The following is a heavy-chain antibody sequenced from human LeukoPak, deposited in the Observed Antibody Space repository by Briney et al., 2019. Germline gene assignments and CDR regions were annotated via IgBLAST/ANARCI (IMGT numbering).Heavy chain of an antibody. J-gene: IGHJ4*02. D-gene: IGHD3-10*01. CDR2: IYPGDSDT. V-gene: IGHV5-51*01. CDR1: GYSFTSYW. Sequence: GESLKISCKVSGYSFTSYWIAWVRRMPGKGLEWMGVIYPGDSDTRYSPSLQGQVTISADKSISTAYLQWSSLKASDTAMYYCARSYYVSGSYYKPYYFDYWGQGTLVTVSS. CDR3: ARSYYVSGSYYKPYYFDY.